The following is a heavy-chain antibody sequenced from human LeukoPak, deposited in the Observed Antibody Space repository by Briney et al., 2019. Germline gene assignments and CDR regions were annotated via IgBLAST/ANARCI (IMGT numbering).Heavy chain of an antibody. Sequence: SETLSLTCTVSGGSISSYYWSWIRQPPGKGLEWVGYIYYSGSTNYHPSLKSRVTISVDTSKNQFSLKLSSVTAAGTAVYYCARVGSSTNGEIDYWGQGTLVTVSS. CDR2: IYYSGST. D-gene: IGHD2-2*01. CDR1: GGSISSYY. V-gene: IGHV4-59*01. J-gene: IGHJ4*02. CDR3: ARVGSSTNGEIDY.